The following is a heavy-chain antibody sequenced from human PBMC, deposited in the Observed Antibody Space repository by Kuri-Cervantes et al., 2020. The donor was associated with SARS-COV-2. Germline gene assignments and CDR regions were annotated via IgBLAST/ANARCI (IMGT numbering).Heavy chain of an antibody. CDR2: IYYSGST. Sequence: SETLSLPCTVSGGSISSGDYYWSWIRQPPGKGLEWIGYIYYSGSTYYNPSLKSRVTISVDTSKNQFSLKLSSVTAADTAVYYCARATAMAPYYYYYYYMDVWGEGTTVTVSS. CDR3: ARATAMAPYYYYYYYMDV. J-gene: IGHJ6*03. V-gene: IGHV4-30-4*08. CDR1: GGSISSGDYY. D-gene: IGHD5-18*01.